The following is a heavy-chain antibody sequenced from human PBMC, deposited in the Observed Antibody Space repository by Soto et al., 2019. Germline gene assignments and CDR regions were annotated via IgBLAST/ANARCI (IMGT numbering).Heavy chain of an antibody. CDR1: GFTFSSYA. CDR2: ISGSGGST. D-gene: IGHD6-19*01. J-gene: IGHJ4*02. CDR3: AKDQGYSSGWEVFDY. V-gene: IGHV3-23*01. Sequence: GGSLRLSCAASGFTFSSYAMSWVRQAPGKGLEWVSAISGSGGSTYYADSVKGRFTISRDNSKNTLYLQMNSLRAEDTAVYYCAKDQGYSSGWEVFDYWGQGTLVTVSS.